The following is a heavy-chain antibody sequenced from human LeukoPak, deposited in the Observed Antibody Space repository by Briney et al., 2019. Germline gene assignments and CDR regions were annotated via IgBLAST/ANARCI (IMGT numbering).Heavy chain of an antibody. CDR1: GGTLISYA. D-gene: IGHD2-15*01. J-gene: IGHJ5*02. V-gene: IGHV1-69*13. CDR2: IIPIFGTA. Sequence: GASVKVSCKASGGTLISYAISWVRQAPGQGLEWMGGIIPIFGTANYAQKFQGRVTITADESTSTAYMELSSLRSEDTAVYYCARGRVVAAFDPWGQGTLVTVSS. CDR3: ARGRVVAAFDP.